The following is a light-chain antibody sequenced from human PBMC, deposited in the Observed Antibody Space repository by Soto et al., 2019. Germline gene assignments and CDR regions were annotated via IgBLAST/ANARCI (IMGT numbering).Light chain of an antibody. CDR3: QQSYSSLGT. J-gene: IGKJ1*01. CDR2: AAS. Sequence: DIQMTQSPSALSASVADRVTITCRSSQSISSYLNWYQQKPGKAPKLLIYAASSLQSGVPSRFSGSGSGTDFTLTISSLQHEDFATYYCQQSYSSLGTFGQGTNVDIK. V-gene: IGKV1-39*01. CDR1: QSISSY.